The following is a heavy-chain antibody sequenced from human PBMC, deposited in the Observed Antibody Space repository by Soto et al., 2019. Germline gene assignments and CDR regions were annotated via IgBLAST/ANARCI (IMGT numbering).Heavy chain of an antibody. V-gene: IGHV3-74*01. J-gene: IGHJ2*01. CDR3: ARGMQGSRYFDL. Sequence: EVQLVESGGGLVQPGGSLRLSCAGSGFVFSSYWMHWVRQVPGKGLVWVSRITNDGSSTTYADSVNGRFTISRDNGKNTLYLQMNSLGAEDTAVYYCARGMQGSRYFDLRGRGTLVTVSS. CDR1: GFVFSSYW. CDR2: ITNDGSST.